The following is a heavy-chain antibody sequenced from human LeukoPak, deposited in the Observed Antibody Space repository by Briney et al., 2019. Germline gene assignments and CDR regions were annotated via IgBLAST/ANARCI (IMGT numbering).Heavy chain of an antibody. CDR1: GFTFSTSW. D-gene: IGHD3-10*01. Sequence: GGSLRLSCVASGFTFSTSWMNWVRQAPGKGLEWVAVISYDGSNKYYADSVKGRFTISRDNSKNTLYLQMNSLRAEDTAVYYCAKDEDYYGSGSYGHYYGMDVWGQGTTVTVSS. V-gene: IGHV3-30*18. J-gene: IGHJ6*02. CDR2: ISYDGSNK. CDR3: AKDEDYYGSGSYGHYYGMDV.